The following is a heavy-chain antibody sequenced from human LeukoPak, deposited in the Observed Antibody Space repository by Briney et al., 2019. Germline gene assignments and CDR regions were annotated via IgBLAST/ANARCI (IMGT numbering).Heavy chain of an antibody. CDR1: GFTFDDYA. V-gene: IGHV3-9*01. J-gene: IGHJ4*02. CDR3: AKGVPEGYGYFGYFDY. CDR2: ISWNSGSI. D-gene: IGHD5-18*01. Sequence: PGGSLRLSCAASGFTFDDYAMHWVRQAPGKGLEWVSGISWNSGSIGYADSVKGRFTISRDNAKNSLYLQMNSLRAEDTALYYCAKGVPEGYGYFGYFDYWGQGTLVTASS.